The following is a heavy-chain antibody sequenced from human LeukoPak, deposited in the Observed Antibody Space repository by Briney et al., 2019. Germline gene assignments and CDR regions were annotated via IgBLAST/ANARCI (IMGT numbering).Heavy chain of an antibody. CDR2: INGDGTST. V-gene: IGHV3-74*01. J-gene: IGHJ4*02. D-gene: IGHD3-22*01. CDR1: EFTFSAYW. Sequence: GGSLRLSCAASEFTFSAYWMHWVRQAPGKGLVWVSRINGDGTSTSYADSVKGRFTISRGNAKNTLYLEMNSLTAEDTAVYYCARDLELTYYDSSGYDYWGQGTLVTVSS. CDR3: ARDLELTYYDSSGYDY.